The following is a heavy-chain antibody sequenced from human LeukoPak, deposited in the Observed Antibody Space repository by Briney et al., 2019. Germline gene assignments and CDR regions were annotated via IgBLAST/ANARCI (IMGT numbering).Heavy chain of an antibody. CDR1: GYTFTSYG. D-gene: IGHD6-13*01. CDR3: ALRSSSWEVYYYYYMDV. V-gene: IGHV1-18*01. CDR2: ISAYNGNT. J-gene: IGHJ6*03. Sequence: ASVKVSCKASGYTFTSYGISWVRQAPGQGLEWMGWISAYNGNTNYAQKLQGRVTITADESTSTAYMELSSLRSEDTAVYYCALRSSSWEVYYYYYMDVWGKGTTVTVSS.